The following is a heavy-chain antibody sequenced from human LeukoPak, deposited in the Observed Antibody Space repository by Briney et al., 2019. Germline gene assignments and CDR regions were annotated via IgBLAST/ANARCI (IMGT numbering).Heavy chain of an antibody. V-gene: IGHV4-34*01. J-gene: IGHJ5*02. D-gene: IGHD3-22*01. CDR3: ARDSSAARYYDSSGGFDP. CDR2: INHSGST. CDR1: GGSFSGYY. Sequence: PSETLSLTCAVYGGSFSGYYWSWIRQPPGKGLEWFGEINHSGSTNYNPSLKSRVTISVDTSKNQFSLKLSSVTAADTAVYYCARDSSAARYYDSSGGFDPWGQGTLVTVSS.